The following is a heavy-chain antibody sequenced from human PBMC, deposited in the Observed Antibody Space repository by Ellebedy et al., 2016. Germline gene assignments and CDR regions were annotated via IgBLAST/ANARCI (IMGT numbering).Heavy chain of an antibody. J-gene: IGHJ4*02. CDR1: GFTLDNYA. CDR3: AKGSIASALTCLDY. V-gene: IGHV3-23*01. CDR2: ISGGVASV. Sequence: GGSLRLSCAASGFTLDNYAMFWVRQAPGQGLEGVSGISGGVASVYYADSVKGRLTISRDISKNTLILQMDSLRVEDTAVYYCAKGSIASALTCLDYWGQGTLVTVSS. D-gene: IGHD6-13*01.